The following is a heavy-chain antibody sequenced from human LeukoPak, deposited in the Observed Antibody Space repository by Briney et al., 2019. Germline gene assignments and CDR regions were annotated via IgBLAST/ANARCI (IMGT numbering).Heavy chain of an antibody. CDR3: ARIDYYGSGSSPI. CDR1: GGSISSYY. J-gene: IGHJ3*02. Sequence: PSETLSLTRTVSGGSISSYYWSWIRQPPGKGLEWIGYIYYSGSTNYNPSLKSRVTISVDTSKNQFSLKLSSVTAADTAVYYCARIDYYGSGSSPIWGQGTMVTVSS. V-gene: IGHV4-59*12. D-gene: IGHD3-10*01. CDR2: IYYSGST.